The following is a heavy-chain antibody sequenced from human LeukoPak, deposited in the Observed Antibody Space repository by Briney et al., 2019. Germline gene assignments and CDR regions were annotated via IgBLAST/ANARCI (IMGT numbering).Heavy chain of an antibody. Sequence: GGSLRLSRAASGFTFSTYAIHWVRQAPGKGLEWVAVISFDGVNTFYADSVKGRFTISRDNSNNTVYLQMNNLRPEDTAVFYCARGQGYESYYYMDVWGKGTTVSVSS. D-gene: IGHD2-2*01. CDR1: GFTFSTYA. CDR3: ARGQGYESYYYMDV. J-gene: IGHJ6*03. V-gene: IGHV3-30*04. CDR2: ISFDGVNT.